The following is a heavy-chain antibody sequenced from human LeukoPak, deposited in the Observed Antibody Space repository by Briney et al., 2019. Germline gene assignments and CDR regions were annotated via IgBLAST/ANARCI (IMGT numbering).Heavy chain of an antibody. J-gene: IGHJ6*02. CDR3: ARDRSPEHYYDSSHWDYYYGMDV. CDR1: GGSFSGYY. Sequence: RPSETLSLTCAVYGGSFSGYYWSWIRQPPGKGLEWIGEINHSGSTNYNPSLKSRVTISVDTSKNQFSLKLSSVTAADTAVYYCARDRSPEHYYDSSHWDYYYGMDVWGQGTTVTVSS. CDR2: INHSGST. V-gene: IGHV4-34*01. D-gene: IGHD3-22*01.